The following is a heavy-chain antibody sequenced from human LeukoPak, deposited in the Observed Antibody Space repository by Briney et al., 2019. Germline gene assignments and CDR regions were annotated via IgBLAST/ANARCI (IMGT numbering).Heavy chain of an antibody. Sequence: GGSLRLSCAASGFTFSSYWMSWVRQAPGKGLEWVANIKQDGSEKYYVDSVKGRFTISRDNAKNSLYLQMNSLGAEDAAVYYCARDRACSGGSCYSFDYWGQGTLVTVSS. CDR1: GFTFSSYW. CDR2: IKQDGSEK. V-gene: IGHV3-7*01. D-gene: IGHD2-15*01. J-gene: IGHJ4*02. CDR3: ARDRACSGGSCYSFDY.